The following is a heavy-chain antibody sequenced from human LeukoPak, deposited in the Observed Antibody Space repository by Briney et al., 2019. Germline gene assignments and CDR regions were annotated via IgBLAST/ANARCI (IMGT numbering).Heavy chain of an antibody. CDR2: IKQDGSEK. Sequence: GGSLRLSCAASGFTFSSHWMSWVRQAPGKGLEWVANIKQDGSEKYYVDSVKGRFTISRDNAKNSLYLQMNSLRAEDTAVYYCARRSSFLDYWGQGTLVTVSS. CDR1: GFTFSSHW. J-gene: IGHJ4*02. CDR3: ARRSSFLDY. V-gene: IGHV3-7*01. D-gene: IGHD6-13*01.